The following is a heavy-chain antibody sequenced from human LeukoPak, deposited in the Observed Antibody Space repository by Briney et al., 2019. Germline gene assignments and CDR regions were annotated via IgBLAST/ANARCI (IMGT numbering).Heavy chain of an antibody. CDR1: GGSFSGYY. J-gene: IGHJ4*02. D-gene: IGHD5-18*01. CDR2: INRSGST. Sequence: SETLSLTCAVYGGSFSGYYWSWIRQPPGKGLEWIGEINRSGSTNYNPSLKSRVTISVDTSKNQFSLKLSSVTAADTAVYYCARGNGSYLPFDYWGQGTLVTVSS. CDR3: ARGNGSYLPFDY. V-gene: IGHV4-34*01.